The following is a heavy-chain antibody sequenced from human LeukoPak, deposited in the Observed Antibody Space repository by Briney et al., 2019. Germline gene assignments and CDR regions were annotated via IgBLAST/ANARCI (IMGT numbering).Heavy chain of an antibody. CDR2: NSAYNGNT. J-gene: IGHJ4*02. V-gene: IGHV1-18*01. CDR3: ARAQGELPYGN. D-gene: IGHD1-26*01. Sequence: VASLKVSCKASGYTFTSYGISWVRQGPGQGLEWMGWNSAYNGNTNYAQKLQGTVTMTTDTSTSTAYMELRRLRSDDTAVYYCARAQGELPYGNWGQGTLVPVSS. CDR1: GYTFTSYG.